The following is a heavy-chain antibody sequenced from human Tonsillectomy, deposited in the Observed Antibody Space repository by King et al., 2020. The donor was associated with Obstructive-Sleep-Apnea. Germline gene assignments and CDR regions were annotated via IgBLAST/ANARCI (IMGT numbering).Heavy chain of an antibody. CDR3: AKDLWLEGTYTCTTAGAFDI. CDR2: ISGSGGST. V-gene: IGHV3-23*04. CDR1: GFTFSSYA. Sequence: VQLVESGGGLVQPGGSLRLSCAASGFTFSSYAMSWVRQAPGKGLEWVSAISGSGGSTYYADSVKGRLTISRDNSTNTRYLKMNSLRAEDTAVYYCAKDLWLEGTYTCTTAGAFDIWGQGTMVTVSS. J-gene: IGHJ3*02. D-gene: IGHD2-21*01.